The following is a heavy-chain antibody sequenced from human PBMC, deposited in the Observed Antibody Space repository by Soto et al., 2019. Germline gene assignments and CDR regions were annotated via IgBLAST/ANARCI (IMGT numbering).Heavy chain of an antibody. CDR2: IYYTGST. D-gene: IGHD1-1*01. V-gene: IGHV4-31*03. CDR3: ARAQLRSSFYGMDV. Sequence: QVQLQESGPGLVKPSQTLSLICTVSGGSISSGGNYWSWIRQHPGKGLEWIGYIYYTGSTYYNPSLQSRITISVDTSKNQFSLNLSSMTAADTAMYYCARAQLRSSFYGMDVWGQGTTVTVSS. CDR1: GGSISSGGNY. J-gene: IGHJ6*02.